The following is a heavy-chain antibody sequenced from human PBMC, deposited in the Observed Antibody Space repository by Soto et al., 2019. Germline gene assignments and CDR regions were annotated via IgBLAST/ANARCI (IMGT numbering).Heavy chain of an antibody. Sequence: EVQLVESGGGLVQPGGSLRLSCAASGFSFSSYWMSWVRQAPGKGLEWVANIKHDGSEKNYVDSVKGRFTISRDNAENSLDLQMNSRRAEDTAVYYCARDAYCSGGSCYVYWGQGTLVTVSS. D-gene: IGHD2-15*01. CDR1: GFSFSSYW. CDR3: ARDAYCSGGSCYVY. CDR2: IKHDGSEK. V-gene: IGHV3-7*04. J-gene: IGHJ4*02.